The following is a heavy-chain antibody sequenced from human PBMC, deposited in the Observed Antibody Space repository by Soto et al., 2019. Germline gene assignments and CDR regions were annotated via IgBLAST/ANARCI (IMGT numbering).Heavy chain of an antibody. D-gene: IGHD3-10*01. CDR1: GGTFSSYT. CDR2: IIPILGIA. J-gene: IGHJ4*02. V-gene: IGHV1-69*08. Sequence: QVQLVQSGAEVKKPGSSVKVSCKASGGTFSSYTISWVRQAPGQGLEWMGRIIPILGIANYAQKFQGRVRIPPEKSTGTAYRGMTGLRSEDTAVYYGGGDYYGWGGGDYGGQGTLVTVSS. CDR3: GGDYYGWGGGDY.